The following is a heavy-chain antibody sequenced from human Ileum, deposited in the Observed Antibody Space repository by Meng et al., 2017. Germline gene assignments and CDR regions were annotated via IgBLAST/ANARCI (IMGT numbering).Heavy chain of an antibody. J-gene: IGHJ4*02. CDR1: GYTLTSYA. CDR3: TRDGYSDCSRTSCFDY. Sequence: ASVKVSCKASGYTLTSYAINWLRQAPGQGLEWMGWINTKTGNPTYAQGFTGRPVFSLDTSVSTAYLQISGLKADDTAVYYCTRDGYSDCSRTSCFDYWGQGTLVTVSS. V-gene: IGHV7-4-1*02. D-gene: IGHD2-2*01. CDR2: INTKTGNP.